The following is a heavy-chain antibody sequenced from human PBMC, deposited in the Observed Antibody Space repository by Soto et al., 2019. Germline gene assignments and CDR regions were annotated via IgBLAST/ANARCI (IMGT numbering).Heavy chain of an antibody. V-gene: IGHV3-30*18. CDR2: ISYDGSNK. Sequence: GSLRLSCAASGFTFSSYGMHWVRQAPGKGLEWVAVISYDGSNKYYADSVKGRFTISRDNSKNTLYLKMNSLRAENTAVYYCAKVHFSYDYVWGSYRSGFDYWGQGTLVTVSS. J-gene: IGHJ4*02. CDR1: GFTFSSYG. CDR3: AKVHFSYDYVWGSYRSGFDY. D-gene: IGHD3-16*02.